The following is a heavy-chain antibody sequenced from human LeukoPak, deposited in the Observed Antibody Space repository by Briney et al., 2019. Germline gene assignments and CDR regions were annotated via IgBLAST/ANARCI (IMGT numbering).Heavy chain of an antibody. D-gene: IGHD6-13*01. CDR3: ARDVGSWGWFDP. V-gene: IGHV4-59*02. CDR1: GGSVSSYY. Sequence: SETLSLTCTVSGGSVSSYYWTWIRQPPGKGLEGIGYIYYSGSFNYNPNPSLKNRVSISLDASKNQFSLKLTSVTAAATAVYYCARDVGSWGWFDPWGQGTLVTVTS. CDR2: IYYSGSF. J-gene: IGHJ5*02.